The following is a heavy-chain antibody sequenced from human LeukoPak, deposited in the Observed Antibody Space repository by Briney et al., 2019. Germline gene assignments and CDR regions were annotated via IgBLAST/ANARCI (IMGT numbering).Heavy chain of an antibody. J-gene: IGHJ4*02. CDR2: ISGSGGST. Sequence: GGSLRLSCTASGISISSYAMSWVRQAPGKGLEWVSAISGSGGSTYYADSVKGRFTISRDSSKNTLYLQMNSLRAEDTAVYYCAKVMGITMVRGVTLDYWGQGTLVTVSS. D-gene: IGHD3-10*01. CDR1: GISISSYA. CDR3: AKVMGITMVRGVTLDY. V-gene: IGHV3-23*01.